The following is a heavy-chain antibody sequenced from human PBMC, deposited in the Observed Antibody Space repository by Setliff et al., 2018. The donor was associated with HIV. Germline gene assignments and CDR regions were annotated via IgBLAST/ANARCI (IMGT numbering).Heavy chain of an antibody. J-gene: IGHJ6*03. CDR2: IEYDESNK. CDR3: ARDGTRLLAAMDV. Sequence: PGGSLRLSCVASGFTFSISGMHWVRQAPGKGLEWVTYIEYDESNKRYADNVKGRFTISRDNSKNTLYLQMNSLRLEDTALYYCARDGTRLLAAMDVWGKGTTVTVSS. CDR1: GFTFSISG. V-gene: IGHV3-30*19.